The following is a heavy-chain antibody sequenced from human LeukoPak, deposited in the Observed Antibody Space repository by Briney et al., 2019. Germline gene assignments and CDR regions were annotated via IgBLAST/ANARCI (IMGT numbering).Heavy chain of an antibody. CDR2: INEDRTEK. CDR1: GFTFNKYW. V-gene: IGHV3-7*03. CDR3: ARVKSDTSYRPFDS. J-gene: IGHJ4*02. Sequence: GESLRLSCAASGFTFNKYWMNWVRQAPGKGPEWVANINEDRTEKRYGDSVKGRFTISRDNAKNSLYLQMNSLRADDTALYYCARVKSDTSYRPFDSWGQGTLVTVSS. D-gene: IGHD1-14*01.